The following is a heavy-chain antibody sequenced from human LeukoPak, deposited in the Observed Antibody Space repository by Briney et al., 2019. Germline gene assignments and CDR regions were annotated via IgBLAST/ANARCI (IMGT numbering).Heavy chain of an antibody. Sequence: GASVKVSCKASGGTFNSYTITWVRQAPGQGLEWMGRIIPILGIANYAQKFQGRVTITADKSTSTANMELSSLRSEDTAVYYCARARGGAVATTWYYYYGMDVWGQGTTVTVSS. CDR2: IIPILGIA. CDR1: GGTFNSYT. J-gene: IGHJ6*02. D-gene: IGHD6-19*01. CDR3: ARARGGAVATTWYYYYGMDV. V-gene: IGHV1-69*02.